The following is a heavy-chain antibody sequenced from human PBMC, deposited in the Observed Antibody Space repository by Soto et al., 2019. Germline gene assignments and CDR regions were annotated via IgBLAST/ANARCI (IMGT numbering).Heavy chain of an antibody. CDR3: AREAARAFDY. CDR2: ISYDGSNK. CDR1: GFTFSSYA. Sequence: LRLSCAASGFTFSSYAMHWVRQAPGKGLEWVAVISYDGSNKYYADSVKGRFTISRDNSKNTLYLQMNILIAENTAVYYCAREAARAFDYWGQGTLVTVSS. V-gene: IGHV3-30-3*01. D-gene: IGHD6-6*01. J-gene: IGHJ4*02.